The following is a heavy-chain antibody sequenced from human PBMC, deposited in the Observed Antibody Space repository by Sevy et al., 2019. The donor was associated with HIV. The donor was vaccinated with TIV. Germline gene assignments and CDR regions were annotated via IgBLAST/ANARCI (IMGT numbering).Heavy chain of an antibody. CDR3: AKYAHYYGSGSYSPTYYFDY. D-gene: IGHD3-10*01. Sequence: GGSLRLSCAASGFTFSSYAMSWVRQAPGKGLEWVSAISGSGGSTYYADSVKGRFTISRDNSKNTLYLQMNSLRAEDMAVYYCAKYAHYYGSGSYSPTYYFDYWGQGTLVTVSS. CDR1: GFTFSSYA. V-gene: IGHV3-23*01. J-gene: IGHJ4*02. CDR2: ISGSGGST.